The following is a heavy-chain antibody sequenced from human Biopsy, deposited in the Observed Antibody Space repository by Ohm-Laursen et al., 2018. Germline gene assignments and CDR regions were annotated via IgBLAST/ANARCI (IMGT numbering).Heavy chain of an antibody. J-gene: IGHJ4*02. CDR1: GGSFTGHY. V-gene: IGHV4-59*11. CDR2: ISYTGYT. D-gene: IGHD4-23*01. Sequence: SETLSLTCTVSGGSFTGHYWSWIRQPPGKGLEWIGHISYTGYTSYNASLKSRVTISVDTSRNHFSLRLSSLTAADTAVYYCARGSNDFGGLYFPRWGQGTRLTVSS. CDR3: ARGSNDFGGLYFPR.